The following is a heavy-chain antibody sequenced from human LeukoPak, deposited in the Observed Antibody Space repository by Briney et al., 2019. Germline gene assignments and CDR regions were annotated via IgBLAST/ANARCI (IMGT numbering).Heavy chain of an antibody. D-gene: IGHD3-22*01. CDR3: ARTPDSSGSYYFDY. CDR2: IYYSGST. V-gene: IGHV4-39*01. CDR1: GGSISSSSYY. J-gene: IGHJ4*02. Sequence: SETLSLTCTVSGGSISSSSYYWGWIRQPPGKGLEWIGSIYYSGSTYYNPSLKSRVTISVDTSKNQFSLKLSSVTAADTAVYYCARTPDSSGSYYFDYWGQGTLVTVSS.